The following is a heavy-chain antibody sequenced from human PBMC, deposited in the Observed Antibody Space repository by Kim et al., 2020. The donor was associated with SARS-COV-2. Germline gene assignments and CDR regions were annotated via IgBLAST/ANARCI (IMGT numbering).Heavy chain of an antibody. Sequence: GGSLRLSCAASGFTFSSYAMHWVRQAPGKGLEWVAVISYDGINKYYADSVKGRFTISRDNSKNTLYLQMNSLRAEDTAVYYCARDGTFITMVRGVVSPSFDYWGQGTLVTVSS. D-gene: IGHD3-10*01. CDR1: GFTFSSYA. CDR3: ARDGTFITMVRGVVSPSFDY. J-gene: IGHJ4*02. V-gene: IGHV3-30-3*01. CDR2: ISYDGINK.